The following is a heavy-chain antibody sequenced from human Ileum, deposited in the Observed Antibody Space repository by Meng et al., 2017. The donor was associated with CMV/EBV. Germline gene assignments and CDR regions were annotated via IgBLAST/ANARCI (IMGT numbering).Heavy chain of an antibody. D-gene: IGHD3-3*01. Sequence: GESLKISCAASGFTFSSYSMNWVRQAPGKGLEWVSSISSSSSYIYYADSVKGRFTISRDNAKNSLYLQMNSLRAEDTAAYYCARSKNDFWSGYYYGMDVWGQGTTVTVSS. CDR1: GFTFSSYS. J-gene: IGHJ6*02. CDR2: ISSSSSYI. V-gene: IGHV3-21*01. CDR3: ARSKNDFWSGYYYGMDV.